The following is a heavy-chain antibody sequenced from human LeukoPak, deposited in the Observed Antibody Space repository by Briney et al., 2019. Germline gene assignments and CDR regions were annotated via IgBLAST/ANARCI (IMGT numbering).Heavy chain of an antibody. Sequence: SETLSLTCTVSGGSISRYYWSWIRQPAGKGLEWIGRIYSDGTITYNPSLQSRLTMSIDTSKNQFSLKLSFVTAADTAVYYCARGPITRINPYYFDYWGQGTLVTVSS. D-gene: IGHD3-10*01. J-gene: IGHJ4*02. CDR1: GGSISRYY. V-gene: IGHV4-4*07. CDR3: ARGPITRINPYYFDY. CDR2: IYSDGTI.